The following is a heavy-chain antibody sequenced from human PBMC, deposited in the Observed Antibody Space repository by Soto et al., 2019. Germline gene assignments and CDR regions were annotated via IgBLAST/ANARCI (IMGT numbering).Heavy chain of an antibody. Sequence: EVQLVESGGGSVQPGESLRLSCAASGFTFSRYFMHWVRQAPGKGLVWVSHINDDAPTTSYADSVKGRFTISRDNAKNTLFLQMNSLRAEDTAVYYCARRWDLPEDCFDLWGRGTLVTVSS. CDR2: INDDAPTT. J-gene: IGHJ2*01. CDR1: GFTFSRYF. CDR3: ARRWDLPEDCFDL. D-gene: IGHD1-26*01. V-gene: IGHV3-74*01.